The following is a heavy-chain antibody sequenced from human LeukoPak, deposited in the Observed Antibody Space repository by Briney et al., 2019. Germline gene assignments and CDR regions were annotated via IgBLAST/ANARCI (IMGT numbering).Heavy chain of an antibody. J-gene: IGHJ6*02. CDR1: GGSISGYY. CDR2: LYTTGST. V-gene: IGHV4-4*07. CDR3: ARGRGCSSTSCYSPNYYYYYGTDV. D-gene: IGHD2-2*01. Sequence: SETLSLTCTVSGGSISGYYWSWIRQPAGKGLEWIGRLYTTGSTNYNPSLKSRVTMSVDTSKNQFSLKLTSVTAADTAVYYCARGRGCSSTSCYSPNYYYYYGTDVWGQGTTVTVSS.